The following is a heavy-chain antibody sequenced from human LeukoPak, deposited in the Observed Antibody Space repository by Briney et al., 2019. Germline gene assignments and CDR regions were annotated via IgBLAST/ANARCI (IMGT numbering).Heavy chain of an antibody. CDR3: AKELKDWTHYFDRSDYYYFDC. D-gene: IGHD3-22*01. V-gene: IGHV3-23*01. CDR2: ISGAGPST. CDR1: GFTFSSYA. Sequence: PGGSLRLSCVASGFTFSSYAMSWVRQAPGKGLEWVSGISGAGPSTYYADSVRGRFAISRDNSMNTLYLQMDSLRDEDKAVYYCAKELKDWTHYFDRSDYYYFDCWGQGSLVTVSS. J-gene: IGHJ4*02.